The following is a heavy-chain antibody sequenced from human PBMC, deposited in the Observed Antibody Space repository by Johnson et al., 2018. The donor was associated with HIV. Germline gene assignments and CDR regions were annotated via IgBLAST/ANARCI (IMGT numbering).Heavy chain of an antibody. D-gene: IGHD3-10*02. CDR2: ISYDGSNK. CDR3: TTAILFDAFDI. CDR1: GFTFSSYA. J-gene: IGHJ3*02. V-gene: IGHV3-30*04. Sequence: QVQLVESGGGLVQPGGSLRLSCAASGFTFSSYAMHWVRQAPGKGLEWVAVISYDGSNKYYADSVKGRFTISRDNSKNTLYLQMNSLTTEDTAVYYCTTAILFDAFDIWGQVTMVTVSS.